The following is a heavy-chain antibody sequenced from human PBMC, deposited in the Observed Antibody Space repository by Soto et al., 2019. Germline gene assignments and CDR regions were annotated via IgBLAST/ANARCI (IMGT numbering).Heavy chain of an antibody. CDR2: IRSKTNSYAT. CDR1: GFTVSGSA. Sequence: EVQLVESGGGLVQPGGSLKLSCAASGFTVSGSAVHWVRQASGKGLEWVGRIRSKTNSYATAYAASVKGRFTSSRDDSKNTAYLQMNSLKTADTTVYYCPCLMGELSFPRAFDIWGQGTMVTVAS. D-gene: IGHD3-16*02. V-gene: IGHV3-73*01. CDR3: PCLMGELSFPRAFDI. J-gene: IGHJ3*02.